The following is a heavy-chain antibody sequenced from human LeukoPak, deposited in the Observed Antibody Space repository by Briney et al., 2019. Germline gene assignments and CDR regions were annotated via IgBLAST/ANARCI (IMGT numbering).Heavy chain of an antibody. Sequence: MAGGSLRLSCAASGFTFSSYSMNWVRQAPGKGLEWVSSISSSSSYIYYADSVKGRFTISRDNSKNTLYLQMNSLRAEDTAVYYCAKWIEYSSSSATRYWGQGTLVTVSS. CDR1: GFTFSSYS. CDR3: AKWIEYSSSSATRY. CDR2: ISSSSSYI. J-gene: IGHJ4*02. D-gene: IGHD6-6*01. V-gene: IGHV3-21*04.